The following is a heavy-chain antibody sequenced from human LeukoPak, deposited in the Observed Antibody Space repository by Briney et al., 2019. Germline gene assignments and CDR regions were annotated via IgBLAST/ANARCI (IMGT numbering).Heavy chain of an antibody. V-gene: IGHV3-11*01. D-gene: IGHD3-22*01. CDR2: ISSSGSTI. CDR3: ARDQLTYYYDSRGGDAFDI. Sequence: GGSLRLSCAASGFTFSDYYMSWIRQAPGKGLEWVSYISSSGSTIYYADSVKGRFTISRDNAKNSLYLQMNSLRAEDTAVYYCARDQLTYYYDSRGGDAFDIWGQGTMVTVSS. J-gene: IGHJ3*02. CDR1: GFTFSDYY.